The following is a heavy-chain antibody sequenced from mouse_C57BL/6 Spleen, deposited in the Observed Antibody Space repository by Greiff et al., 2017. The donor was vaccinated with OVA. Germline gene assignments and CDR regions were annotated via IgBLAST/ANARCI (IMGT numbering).Heavy chain of an antibody. V-gene: IGHV5-9-2*01. CDR1: GFTFSSYA. Sequence: DVKLQESGGGLVKPGGSLKLSCAASGFTFSSYAMSWVRQTPEKRLEWVATISDGGSYTYYPDSVKGRFTISRDNAKNTLYLQMSSLRSEDTALYYCARTGLYYYGSSGNYFDYWGQGTTLTVSS. CDR3: ARTGLYYYGSSGNYFDY. CDR2: ISDGGSYT. D-gene: IGHD1-1*01. J-gene: IGHJ2*01.